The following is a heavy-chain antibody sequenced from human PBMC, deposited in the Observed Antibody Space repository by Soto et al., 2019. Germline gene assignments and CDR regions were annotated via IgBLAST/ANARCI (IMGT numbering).Heavy chain of an antibody. D-gene: IGHD3-22*01. J-gene: IGHJ4*02. Sequence: GASLKISCQGSGYSFAGYWITWVRQKPGKGLEWMGRIDPSDSQTYYSPSFRGHVTISVTKSITTVFLQWSSLRASDTAMYYCARQIYDSDTGPNFQYYFDSWGQGTPVTVSS. CDR2: IDPSDSQT. CDR1: GYSFAGYW. CDR3: ARQIYDSDTGPNFQYYFDS. V-gene: IGHV5-10-1*01.